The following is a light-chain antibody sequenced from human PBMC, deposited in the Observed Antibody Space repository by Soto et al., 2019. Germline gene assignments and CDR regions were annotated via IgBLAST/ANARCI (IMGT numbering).Light chain of an antibody. CDR2: GAS. CDR1: QSVSSSY. J-gene: IGKJ3*01. Sequence: EIVLTQSPGTLSLSPGERATLSCRASQSVSSSYLAWYQQKPGQAPRLLIYGASSRATGIPDRFSGSGSGTDFTLTISILEPEYFAVYYCQQYGSSPISFGPGTKVDIK. CDR3: QQYGSSPIS. V-gene: IGKV3-20*01.